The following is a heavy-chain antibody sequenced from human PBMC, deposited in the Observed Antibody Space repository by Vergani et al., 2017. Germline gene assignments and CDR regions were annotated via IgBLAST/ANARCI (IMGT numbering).Heavy chain of an antibody. D-gene: IGHD6-19*01. V-gene: IGHV1-3*01. Sequence: QVQLVQSGAEVKKPGASVKVSCKASGYTFTSYAMHWVRQAPGQRLEWMGWINAGNGNTKDSQKFQGRVTITRDTSASTAYMELSSLRSEDTAVYYCARDRPAYSSGLVIAFDIWGQGTMVTVSS. CDR2: INAGNGNT. CDR3: ARDRPAYSSGLVIAFDI. J-gene: IGHJ3*02. CDR1: GYTFTSYA.